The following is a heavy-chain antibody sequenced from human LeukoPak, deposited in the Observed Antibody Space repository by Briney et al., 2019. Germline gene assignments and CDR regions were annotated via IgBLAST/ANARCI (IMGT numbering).Heavy chain of an antibody. CDR1: GFTFSSYG. Sequence: GGSLRLSCAASGFTFSSYGMSWVRQAPGKGLEWVSAISGSGGSAYYADSVKGRFTISRDNSKNTPYLQMNSLRAEDTAVYYCAKVWSSGSYAPGPWGQGTLVTVSS. J-gene: IGHJ5*02. V-gene: IGHV3-23*01. CDR3: AKVWSSGSYAPGP. D-gene: IGHD1-26*01. CDR2: ISGSGGSA.